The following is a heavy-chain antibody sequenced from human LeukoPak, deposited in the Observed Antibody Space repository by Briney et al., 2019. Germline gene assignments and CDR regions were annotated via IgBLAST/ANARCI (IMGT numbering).Heavy chain of an antibody. Sequence: ASVKVSCKASGRTFSSYAISWVRQAPGQGLEWMAGIIPIFGTANYAQKFQGRVTITADESTSTAYMELSSLRSEDTAVYYCATGSRSGVAFESGGQGTLVTVSS. J-gene: IGHJ4*02. V-gene: IGHV1-69*13. CDR3: ATGSRSGVAFES. D-gene: IGHD2-15*01. CDR1: GRTFSSYA. CDR2: IIPIFGTA.